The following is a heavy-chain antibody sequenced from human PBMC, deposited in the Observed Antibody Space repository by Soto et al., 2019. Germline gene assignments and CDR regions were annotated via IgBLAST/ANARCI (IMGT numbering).Heavy chain of an antibody. J-gene: IGHJ3*02. V-gene: IGHV3-53*01. CDR2: IYSGGST. CDR3: ATTNYYDSLDAFDI. D-gene: IGHD3-22*01. CDR1: GFTVSSNY. Sequence: GSLRLSCAASGFTVSSNYMSWVRQAPGKGLEWVSVIYSGGSTYYADSVKGRFTISRDNSKNTLYLQMNSLRAEDTAVYYCATTNYYDSLDAFDIWGQGTMVTVSS.